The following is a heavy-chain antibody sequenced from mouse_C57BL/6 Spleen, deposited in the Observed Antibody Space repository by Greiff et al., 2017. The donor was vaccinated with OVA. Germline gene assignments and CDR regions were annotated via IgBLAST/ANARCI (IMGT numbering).Heavy chain of an antibody. D-gene: IGHD1-1*01. CDR2: IDPSDSET. CDR1: GYTFTSYW. Sequence: QVQLQQPGAELVRPGSSVKLSCKASGYTFTSYWMHWVKQRPIQGLEWIGNIDPSDSETHYNQKFKDKATLTVDKSSSTAYMQLSSLTSEDSAVYYCARFTTVVAPNWYFDVWGTGTTVTVSS. CDR3: ARFTTVVAPNWYFDV. J-gene: IGHJ1*03. V-gene: IGHV1-52*01.